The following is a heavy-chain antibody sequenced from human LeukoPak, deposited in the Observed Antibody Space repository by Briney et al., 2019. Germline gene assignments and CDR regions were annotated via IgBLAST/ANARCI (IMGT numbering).Heavy chain of an antibody. CDR2: INTNTGNP. CDR1: AYSFSDYG. D-gene: IGHD6-19*01. Sequence: ASVKVSCNASAYSFSDYGVTWVRQAPGQGLEWMGWINTNTGNPTYAQGFTGRFVFSLDTSVSTAYLQISSLKAADTALYYCARVKRAVTSTGEAFDIWGLGTMVTVSS. V-gene: IGHV7-4-1*02. CDR3: ARVKRAVTSTGEAFDI. J-gene: IGHJ3*02.